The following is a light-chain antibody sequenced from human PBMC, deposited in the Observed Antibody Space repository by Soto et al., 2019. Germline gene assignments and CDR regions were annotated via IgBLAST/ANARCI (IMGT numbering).Light chain of an antibody. CDR3: QQYNSWPLT. J-gene: IGKJ4*01. CDR2: DIF. CDR1: QSVGSD. Sequence: EIVMTQSPATLSVSPGERATLSCRASQSVGSDLAWYQQNPGQAPRLVIYDIFTRATGVPIRISGSGSGTEFTLTISSLQSEDFAVYYCQQYNSWPLTFGGGTKVEIK. V-gene: IGKV3D-15*01.